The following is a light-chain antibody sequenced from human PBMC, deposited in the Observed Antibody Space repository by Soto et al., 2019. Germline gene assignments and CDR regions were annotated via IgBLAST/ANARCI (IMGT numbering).Light chain of an antibody. Sequence: DVQMTQSPSTLPASVGDRVTITCRASQSISNWLAGYQQKPGTAPKLLIYHASTLESGVPSRFSGSGSGTEFTLTISSLQPDDFATYYCQQYNSYSFGQGTKVEMK. J-gene: IGKJ1*01. CDR2: HAS. V-gene: IGKV1-5*01. CDR3: QQYNSYS. CDR1: QSISNW.